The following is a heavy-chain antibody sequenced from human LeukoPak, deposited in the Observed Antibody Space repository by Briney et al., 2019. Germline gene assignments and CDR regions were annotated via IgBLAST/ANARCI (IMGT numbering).Heavy chain of an antibody. CDR3: ASAGSYSADY. Sequence: SETLPLTCTVSGGSISSSSYYWGWIRQPPGKGLEWIGSTYYSGSTYYNPSLESRVTISVDTSKNQFSLKLSSVTAADTAVYYCASAGSYSADYWGQGTLVTVSS. J-gene: IGHJ4*02. CDR1: GGSISSSSYY. V-gene: IGHV4-39*01. CDR2: TYYSGST. D-gene: IGHD1-26*01.